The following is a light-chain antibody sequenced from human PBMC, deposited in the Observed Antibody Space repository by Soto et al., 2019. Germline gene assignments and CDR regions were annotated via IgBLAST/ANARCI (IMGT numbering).Light chain of an antibody. CDR2: WAS. V-gene: IGKV4-1*01. CDR3: QQFYTTPA. J-gene: IGKJ5*01. CDR1: QTILYRPTNKCA. Sequence: DIVRTQSPDSLAVSLGERATINCKSSQTILYRPTNKCALVWYQQKPGQPPKLLISWASSRESGVPDRFSGSGSGTEFTLTISSLQAEDGAVSYCQQFYTTPAFGQGTRLEIK.